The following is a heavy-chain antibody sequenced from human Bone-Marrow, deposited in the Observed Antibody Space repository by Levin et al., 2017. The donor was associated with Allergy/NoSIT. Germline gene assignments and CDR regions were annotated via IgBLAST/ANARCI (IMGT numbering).Heavy chain of an antibody. V-gene: IGHV3-33*08. J-gene: IGHJ6*02. Sequence: GGSLRLSCEASGFTFSTNGLHWVRQAPGKGLQWVAVICFDGTNKYYDDSVKGRFTISRDDSKNTLYLQMNNVRDEDTAVYYCGRVLVLGRDVWGQGTRVTVSS. CDR2: ICFDGTNK. CDR1: GFTFSTNG. D-gene: IGHD2-15*01. CDR3: GRVLVLGRDV.